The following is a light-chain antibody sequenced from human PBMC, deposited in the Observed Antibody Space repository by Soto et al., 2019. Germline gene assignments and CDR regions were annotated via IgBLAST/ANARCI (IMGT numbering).Light chain of an antibody. CDR3: QQYGSSPTYS. V-gene: IGKV3-20*01. CDR1: QSVSNKY. CDR2: GSS. J-gene: IGKJ2*01. Sequence: EVVLTQSPGTLSLSPGERATLSCRASQSVSNKYLAWYQQKPGQAHRLLIFGSSDRATGIPDRFCGSGSGTAFTLTISRLEPEDFAVYYCQQYGSSPTYSFGQGTQLEIK.